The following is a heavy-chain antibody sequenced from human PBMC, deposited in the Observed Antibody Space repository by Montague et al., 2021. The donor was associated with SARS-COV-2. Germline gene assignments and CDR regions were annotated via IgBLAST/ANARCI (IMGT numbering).Heavy chain of an antibody. CDR1: GGSISSYY. CDR2: IYTSGST. CDR3: ARGDRHYYGSGTYPYY. Sequence: SETLSLTCTVSGGSISSYYWSWIRQPAGKGLEWIGRIYTSGSTNYNPSLKSRVTMSVDTSKNQFSLKLRSVTAADTAVYYCARGDRHYYGSGTYPYYWGQGTLVTVSS. D-gene: IGHD3-10*01. V-gene: IGHV4-4*07. J-gene: IGHJ4*02.